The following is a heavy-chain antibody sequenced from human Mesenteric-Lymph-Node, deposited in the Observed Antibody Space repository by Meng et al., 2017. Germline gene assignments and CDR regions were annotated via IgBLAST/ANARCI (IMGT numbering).Heavy chain of an antibody. Sequence: GESLKISCAASGFNFSSYEMNWVRQAPGKGLEWVSYISSSGSTIYYADSVQGRFTISRDNAKNSLYLQMNSLRAEDTAVYYFARGLVATTNYYYYYGMDVWGQGTTVTVSS. CDR3: ARGLVATTNYYYYYGMDV. CDR1: GFNFSSYE. D-gene: IGHD1-26*01. J-gene: IGHJ6*02. V-gene: IGHV3-48*03. CDR2: ISSSGSTI.